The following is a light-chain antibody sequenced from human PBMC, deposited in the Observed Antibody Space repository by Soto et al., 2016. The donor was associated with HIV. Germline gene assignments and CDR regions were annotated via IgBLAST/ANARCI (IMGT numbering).Light chain of an antibody. V-gene: IGKV1-12*01. CDR3: QRANSFPPLT. CDR2: AAS. Sequence: DIQMTQSPSSVSASVGDRVTITCRASQTINSWLAWYQQKPGKAPKLLIYAASSLQNGVPSRFSGSGSGTDFTLTISSLQPEDFATYYCQRANSFPPLTFGGGTKVEIK. CDR1: QTINSW. J-gene: IGKJ4*01.